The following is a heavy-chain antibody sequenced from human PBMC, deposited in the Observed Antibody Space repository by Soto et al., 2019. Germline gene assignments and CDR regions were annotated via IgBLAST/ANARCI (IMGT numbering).Heavy chain of an antibody. V-gene: IGHV3-48*01. Sequence: EVQLVESGGGLVKPGGSLRLSCAASGFTFSSYSMTWVRQAPGKGLEWVAYISSSGSTIYYEDSVKARFTISIANAQKTLFLKRICQRGEDTAVYYCASDERVYGAGALDIWGQGTMVTVSS. J-gene: IGHJ3*02. CDR1: GFTFSSYS. CDR3: ASDERVYGAGALDI. D-gene: IGHD4-17*01. CDR2: ISSSGSTI.